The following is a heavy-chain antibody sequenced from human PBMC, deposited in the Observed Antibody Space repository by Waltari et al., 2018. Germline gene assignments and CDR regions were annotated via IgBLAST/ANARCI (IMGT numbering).Heavy chain of an antibody. CDR3: ARHGLRDCTNGECSFQGMDV. Sequence: EVQLLQSGPEVKKPGESLKISCQASGYIFASYWIGWVRQMPGKGPEWMGIIYPDDSDTKYSPSFQGQVTISVDKAISTAYLQWSSLKAPDTAIYYCARHGLRDCTNGECSFQGMDVWGQGTTVTVSS. CDR2: IYPDDSDT. CDR1: GYIFASYW. J-gene: IGHJ6*02. V-gene: IGHV5-51*01. D-gene: IGHD2-8*01.